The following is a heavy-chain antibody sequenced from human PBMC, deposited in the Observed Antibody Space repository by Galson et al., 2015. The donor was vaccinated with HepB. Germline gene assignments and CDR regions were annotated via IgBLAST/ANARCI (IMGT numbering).Heavy chain of an antibody. Sequence: SLRLSCAASTFIFSTYSMNWVRQAPGKGLEWVSYISSSSTTIYYADSVKGRFTISRDNSKNTLYLQMNSLRAEDTAVYYCARDVVLRWQTYYDSSGYYDYWGQGTLVTVSS. V-gene: IGHV3-48*01. J-gene: IGHJ4*02. CDR2: ISSSSTTI. CDR3: ARDVVLRWQTYYDSSGYYDY. D-gene: IGHD3-22*01. CDR1: TFIFSTYS.